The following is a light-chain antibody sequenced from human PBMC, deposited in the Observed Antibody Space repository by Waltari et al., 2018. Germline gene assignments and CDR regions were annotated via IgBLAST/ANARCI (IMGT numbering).Light chain of an antibody. CDR1: NSNSASNY. V-gene: IGLV1-47*01. J-gene: IGLJ3*02. CDR2: RKH. Sequence: QSVLTQSPSASGAPGQTVTIPSSGCNSNSASNYVNCYQQLPETAPKVLIYRKHKRPQGVPERFSGSKSDTSASLAISGLRSEEEADYYCAAWDDSLSVWVFGERTKLTVL. CDR3: AAWDDSLSVWV.